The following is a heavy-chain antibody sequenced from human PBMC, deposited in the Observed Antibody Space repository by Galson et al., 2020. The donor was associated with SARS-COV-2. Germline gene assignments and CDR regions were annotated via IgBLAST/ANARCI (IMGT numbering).Heavy chain of an antibody. CDR2: INHSGST. J-gene: IGHJ6*03. V-gene: IGHV4-34*01. Sequence: SETLSLTCAVYGGSFSGYYWSWTRQPPGKGLEWIGEINHSGSTNYNPTHKSRVTISVDTSKNQFSLKLSSVTAADTAVYYCARGPVPPGSSSGLRRKYYYYYMDVWGKGTTVTVSS. CDR1: GGSFSGYY. D-gene: IGHD6-6*01. CDR3: ARGPVPPGSSSGLRRKYYYYYMDV.